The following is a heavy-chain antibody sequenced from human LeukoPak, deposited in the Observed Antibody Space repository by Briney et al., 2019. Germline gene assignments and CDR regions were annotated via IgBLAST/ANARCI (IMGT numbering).Heavy chain of an antibody. CDR3: ARDGADDFSTDNWFDP. CDR2: INPNSGGT. V-gene: IGHV1-2*02. Sequence: ASVKVSCRASGYTFTGYYMHWVRQAPGQGLEWMGWINPNSGGTNYAQKFQGRVTMTRDTSISTAYMELSRLRSDDTAVYYCARDGADDFSTDNWFDPWGQGTLVTVSS. CDR1: GYTFTGYY. J-gene: IGHJ5*02. D-gene: IGHD3-3*01.